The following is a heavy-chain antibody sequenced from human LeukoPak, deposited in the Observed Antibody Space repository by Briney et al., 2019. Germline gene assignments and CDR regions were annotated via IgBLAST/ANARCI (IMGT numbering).Heavy chain of an antibody. CDR1: GGTISSSSYY. CDR3: ARSRRGYYDSSGSHLDC. Sequence: PSETLSLTCTVSGGTISSSSYYWGWIRQPPGKGLEWIGSIYYSGSAYDNPSLSGRVTISVDTSKNQFSLKLSYVTAADTAVCYCARSRRGYYDSSGSHLDCWGQGTLVTVSS. J-gene: IGHJ4*02. D-gene: IGHD3-22*01. CDR2: IYYSGSA. V-gene: IGHV4-39*01.